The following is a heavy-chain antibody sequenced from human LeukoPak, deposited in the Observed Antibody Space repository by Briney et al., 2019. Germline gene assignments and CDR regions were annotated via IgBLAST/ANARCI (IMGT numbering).Heavy chain of an antibody. CDR2: IYYSGST. Sequence: SETLSLTCAVSGDSISNYYWSWIRQPPGKGLEWIGSIYYSGSTYYNPSLKSRVTISVDTSKNQFSLKLSSVTAADTAVYYCARVVYCSSTSCYYYYYYYMDVWGKGTTVTVSS. J-gene: IGHJ6*03. CDR3: ARVVYCSSTSCYYYYYYYMDV. V-gene: IGHV4-38-2*01. CDR1: GDSISNYY. D-gene: IGHD2-2*01.